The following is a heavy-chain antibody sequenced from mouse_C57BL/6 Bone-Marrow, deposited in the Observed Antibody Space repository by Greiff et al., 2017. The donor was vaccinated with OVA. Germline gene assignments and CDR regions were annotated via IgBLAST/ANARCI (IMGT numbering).Heavy chain of an antibody. J-gene: IGHJ2*01. V-gene: IGHV1-81*01. D-gene: IGHD1-1*01. Sequence: QVQLQQSGAELARPGASVKLSCKASGYTFTSYGISWVKQRTGQGLEWIGEIYPRSGNTYYNEKFKGKATLTADKSSSTAYMELRSLTSEDSAVYYCARDGSSYCYFDYWGQGTTLTVSS. CDR3: ARDGSSYCYFDY. CDR2: IYPRSGNT. CDR1: GYTFTSYG.